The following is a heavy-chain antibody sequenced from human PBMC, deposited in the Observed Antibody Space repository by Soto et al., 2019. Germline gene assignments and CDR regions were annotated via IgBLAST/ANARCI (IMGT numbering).Heavy chain of an antibody. V-gene: IGHV3-74*01. CDR2: INSDGSST. J-gene: IGHJ5*02. D-gene: IGHD3-3*01. Sequence: GGSLRLSCAASGFTFSSYWMHWVRQAPGKGLVWVSRINSDGSSTSYADSVKGRFTISRDNAKNTLYLQMNSLRAEDTAVYYCATYYDFWSGYSNWFDPWGQGTLVTVSS. CDR3: ATYYDFWSGYSNWFDP. CDR1: GFTFSSYW.